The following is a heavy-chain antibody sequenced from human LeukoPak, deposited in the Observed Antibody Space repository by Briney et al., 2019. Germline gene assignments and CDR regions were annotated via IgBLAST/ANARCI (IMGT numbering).Heavy chain of an antibody. D-gene: IGHD1-26*01. Sequence: GGSLRLSCAASGFTFSSYSMNWVRQAPGKGLEWVSYISSSSSTIYYADSVKGRFTISRDNAKNSLYLQMNSLRAEDTAVYYCARSGSYFEFDYWGQGTLVTVSS. CDR3: ARSGSYFEFDY. V-gene: IGHV3-48*01. CDR2: ISSSSSTI. CDR1: GFTFSSYS. J-gene: IGHJ4*02.